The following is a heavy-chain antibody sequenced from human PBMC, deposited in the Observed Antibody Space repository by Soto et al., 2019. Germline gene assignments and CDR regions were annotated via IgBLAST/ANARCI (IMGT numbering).Heavy chain of an antibody. CDR3: AKDRYYYDTRGGYFDY. V-gene: IGHV3-23*01. CDR1: GFTFSSYA. CDR2: ISGSGGST. D-gene: IGHD3-22*01. Sequence: PGGSLRLSCAASGFTFSSYAMSWVRQAPGKGLEWVSAISGSGGSTYYADSVKGRFTISRDNSKNTLYLQMNSLRAEDTAVYYCAKDRYYYDTRGGYFDYWGQGTLVTVSS. J-gene: IGHJ4*02.